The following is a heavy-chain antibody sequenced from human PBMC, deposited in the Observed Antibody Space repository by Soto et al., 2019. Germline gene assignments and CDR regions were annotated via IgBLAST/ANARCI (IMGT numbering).Heavy chain of an antibody. CDR1: GFTFSSYA. Sequence: QVQLVESGGGVVQPGRSLRLSCAASGFTFSSYAMHWVRQAPGKGLEWVAVISYDGSNKYYADSVKGRFTISRDNSKNTLYLQMNSLRAEDTAVYYCATDPESSSWFDYYYYGMDVWGQGTTVTVSS. CDR3: ATDPESSSWFDYYYYGMDV. CDR2: ISYDGSNK. D-gene: IGHD6-13*01. J-gene: IGHJ6*02. V-gene: IGHV3-30-3*01.